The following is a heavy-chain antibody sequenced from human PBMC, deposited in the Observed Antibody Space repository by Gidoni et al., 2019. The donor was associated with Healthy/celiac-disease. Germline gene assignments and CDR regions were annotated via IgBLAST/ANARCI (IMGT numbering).Heavy chain of an antibody. J-gene: IGHJ4*02. CDR2: IIPILGIP. D-gene: IGHD5-18*01. CDR3: VRGVRGDSFGPHF. CDR1: GGARSDYT. Sequence: QVQVVQSGAEVKKPGSSVKVSCKLSGGARSDYTLSWVRQAPGQGLEWMGRIIPILGIPNFARKFQDRVTITADESATPASMELRSLTSQDTALYFCVRGVRGDSFGPHFWGQGTLVTVSS. V-gene: IGHV1-69*02.